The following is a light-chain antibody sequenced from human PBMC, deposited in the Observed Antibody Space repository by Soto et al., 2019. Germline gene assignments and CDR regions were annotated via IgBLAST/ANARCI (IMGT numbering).Light chain of an antibody. Sequence: QSVLTQPPSASGTPGQRVTISCSGGSSNVGINTVNWYQQLPGTAAKVLIYTDNQRPSWGPDRFSGSKSGTSASLAINGLQYGDEADYYCGAWDESLNGYVFGTGTKLTVL. CDR3: GAWDESLNGYV. V-gene: IGLV1-44*01. J-gene: IGLJ1*01. CDR1: SSNVGINT. CDR2: TDN.